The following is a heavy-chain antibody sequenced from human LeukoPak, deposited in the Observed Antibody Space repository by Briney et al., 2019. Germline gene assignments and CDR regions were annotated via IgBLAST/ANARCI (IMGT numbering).Heavy chain of an antibody. V-gene: IGHV3-11*04. CDR1: GFTVSSNY. D-gene: IGHD1-26*01. CDR3: ARATSGSDDAFDI. J-gene: IGHJ3*02. CDR2: ISSSGSTI. Sequence: GGSLRLSCAASGFTVSSNYMSWVRQAPGKGLEWVSYISSSGSTIYYADSVKGRFTISRDNAKNSLYLQMNSLRAEDTAVYYCARATSGSDDAFDIWGQGTMVTVSS.